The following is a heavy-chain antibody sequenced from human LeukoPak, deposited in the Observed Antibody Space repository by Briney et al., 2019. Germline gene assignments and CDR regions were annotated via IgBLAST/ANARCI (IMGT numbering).Heavy chain of an antibody. CDR1: GYTFTGYY. CDR2: INLNSGGT. Sequence: ASVKVSRKASGYTFTGYYMHWVRQAPGQGLEWMGWINLNSGGTNYAQNFQRRVTMTRDTSISTAYMELSRLRSDDTAVYYCARDLPEGSSGYALLSYESWGQGTLVTVSS. D-gene: IGHD3-22*01. CDR3: ARDLPEGSSGYALLSYES. V-gene: IGHV1-2*02. J-gene: IGHJ4*02.